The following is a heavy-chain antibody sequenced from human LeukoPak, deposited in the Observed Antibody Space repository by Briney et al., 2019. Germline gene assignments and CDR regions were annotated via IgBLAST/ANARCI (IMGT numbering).Heavy chain of an antibody. CDR1: GFTFSSYA. CDR3: AKDGEMATITAY. J-gene: IGHJ4*02. D-gene: IGHD5-24*01. Sequence: GSLRLSCAASGFTFSSYAMSWVRQAPGKGLEWVSAISGSGGSTYYADSVKGRFTISRDNSKNTLYLQMNSLRAEDTAVYYCAKDGEMATITAYWGQGTLVTVSS. V-gene: IGHV3-23*01. CDR2: ISGSGGST.